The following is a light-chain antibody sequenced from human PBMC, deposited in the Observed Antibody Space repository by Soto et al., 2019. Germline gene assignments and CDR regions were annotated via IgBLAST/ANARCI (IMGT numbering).Light chain of an antibody. CDR2: DGS. J-gene: IGKJ1*01. CDR1: KSISRW. CDR3: YHFRTYSRT. V-gene: IGKV1-5*01. Sequence: DIQMKMSPFALSASAGDRVTITCRASKSISRWLAWYQQKPGKAPKLLIYDGSSFESGVPSRFSGSGSGTEFTLTISSLQPDDSPTYYCYHFRTYSRTFGQVTKVDIK.